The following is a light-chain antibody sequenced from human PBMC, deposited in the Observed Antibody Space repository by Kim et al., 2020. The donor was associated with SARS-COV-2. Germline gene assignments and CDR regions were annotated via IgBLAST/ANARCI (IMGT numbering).Light chain of an antibody. Sequence: EIMMTQSPISLAVTPGEPASISCTSSQSLLHSNGYYFLDWYVQKPGQSAQLLIHVASHRASGVPDRFSGSGSGTDFTLKISRVEAEDVGIYYCMQVLRTPVTFGGGTKVDIK. CDR1: QSLLHSNGYYF. J-gene: IGKJ4*01. CDR2: VAS. V-gene: IGKV2-28*01. CDR3: MQVLRTPVT.